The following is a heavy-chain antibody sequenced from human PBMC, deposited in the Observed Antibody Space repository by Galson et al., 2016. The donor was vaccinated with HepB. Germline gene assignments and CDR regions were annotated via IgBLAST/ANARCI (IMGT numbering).Heavy chain of an antibody. CDR2: TSYDGGDK. CDR1: GFSFGSFA. J-gene: IGHJ4*02. Sequence: SLRLSCAASGFSFGSFALHWVRQAPGKGLEWVAITSYDGGDKYADSVKGRCTISRDNSKNTLYLHMNNLRVEDTATYYCARVAKQWVVVPYYFDYWGLGTLVTVSS. CDR3: ARVAKQWVVVPYYFDY. D-gene: IGHD6-19*01. V-gene: IGHV3-30*04.